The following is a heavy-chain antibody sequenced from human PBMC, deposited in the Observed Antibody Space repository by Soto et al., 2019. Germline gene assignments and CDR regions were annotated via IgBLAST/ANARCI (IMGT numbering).Heavy chain of an antibody. J-gene: IGHJ4*02. CDR1: GFTFSSYG. D-gene: IGHD3-10*01. V-gene: IGHV3-30*03. CDR3: ARAYYFGSGTSYTLYY. CDR2: ISYDGSNK. Sequence: PGGSLRLSCAASGFTFSSYGMHWVRQAPGKGLEWGAVISYDGSNKYYADSVKGRFTISRDNSESAVFLQMNSLRPDDTALYFCARAYYFGSGTSYTLYYWGQGTQVTVSS.